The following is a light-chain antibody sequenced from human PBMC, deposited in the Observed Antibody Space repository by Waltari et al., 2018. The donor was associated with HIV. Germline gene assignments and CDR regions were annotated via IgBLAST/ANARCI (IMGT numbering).Light chain of an antibody. CDR1: GSDIGGYNF. CDR3: SSYTSITLI. V-gene: IGLV2-14*03. Sequence: QSALTQPASVSGSPGQSITISCTGRGSDIGGYNFVSWYHHYPGKAPKLIIYDVSRRPSVVSNRFSGSKSGNTASLTISGLRAEDEADYYCSSYTSITLIFGGGTKLTVL. J-gene: IGLJ2*01. CDR2: DVS.